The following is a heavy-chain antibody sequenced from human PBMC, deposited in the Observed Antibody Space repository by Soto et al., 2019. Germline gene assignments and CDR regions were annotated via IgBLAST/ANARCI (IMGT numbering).Heavy chain of an antibody. CDR1: GYSFSNYD. D-gene: IGHD3-9*01. J-gene: IGHJ6*03. V-gene: IGHV1-8*01. CDR2: MNPNSGKP. Sequence: QVQLVQSGAEVKNPGASVKVSCKASGYSFSNYDINWVRQATGQGLEWMGWMNPNSGKPDYAQKFQGRLTMTTDTSKGTAYIELSSLRSDDTAVYYCARGSYAILTGSAYMDGWGRGTTVTVSS. CDR3: ARGSYAILTGSAYMDG.